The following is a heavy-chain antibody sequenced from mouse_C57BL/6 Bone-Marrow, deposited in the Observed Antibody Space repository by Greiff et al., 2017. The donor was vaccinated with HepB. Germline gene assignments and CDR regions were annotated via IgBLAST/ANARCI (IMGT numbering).Heavy chain of an antibody. V-gene: IGHV5-6*02. D-gene: IGHD1-1*01. Sequence: DVKLVESGGDLVKPGGSLKLSCAASGFTFSSYGMSWVRQTPDKRLEWVATISSGGSYTYYPDSVKGRFTISRDNAKNTLYLQMSSLKSEDTAMYYCASDYGSSYVPFAYWGQGTLVTVSA. CDR3: ASDYGSSYVPFAY. CDR2: ISSGGSYT. J-gene: IGHJ3*01. CDR1: GFTFSSYG.